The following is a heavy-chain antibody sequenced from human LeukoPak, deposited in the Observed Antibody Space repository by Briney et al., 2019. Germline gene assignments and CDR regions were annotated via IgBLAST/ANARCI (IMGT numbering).Heavy chain of an antibody. CDR2: ISSGGDNT. J-gene: IGHJ4*02. Sequence: PGGSLRLSCAASGFTFSSYAMSWARQAPGKGLEWVSAISSGGDNTYYADSVKGRLTISRDNSKNTVYVQMTSLRAEDTAVYYCAREDATMVLSLDYWGQGALVTVSS. CDR1: GFTFSSYA. D-gene: IGHD5-18*01. V-gene: IGHV3-23*01. CDR3: AREDATMVLSLDY.